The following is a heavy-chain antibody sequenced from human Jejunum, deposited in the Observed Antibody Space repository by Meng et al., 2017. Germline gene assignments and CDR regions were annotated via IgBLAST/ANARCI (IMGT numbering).Heavy chain of an antibody. CDR1: GFTFTTYA. CDR3: AKISGSYPIDY. D-gene: IGHD1-26*01. CDR2: ITNSGGSA. J-gene: IGHJ4*02. Sequence: GESLITSCAASGFTFTTYAMSWVRPAPGRGLEWVSAITNSGGSAYYADSVKGRFAISRDNSKNTLYLQMNSLRAEDTAVYYCAKISGSYPIDYWGQGTLVTVSS. V-gene: IGHV3-23*01.